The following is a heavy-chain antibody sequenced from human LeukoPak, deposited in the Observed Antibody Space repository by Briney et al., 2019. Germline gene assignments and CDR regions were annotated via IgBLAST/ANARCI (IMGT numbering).Heavy chain of an antibody. D-gene: IGHD3-9*01. CDR1: GYTFTSYG. CDR3: ARDPRGLRYFDWLHYYDMDV. CDR2: ISAYNGNT. V-gene: IGHV1-18*01. J-gene: IGHJ6*02. Sequence: ASVKVSCKASGYTFTSYGISWVRQAPGQGLEWMGWISAYNGNTNYAQKLQGRVTMTTDTSTSTAYMELRSLRSDDTAVYYCARDPRGLRYFDWLHYYDMDVWGQGTTVTVSS.